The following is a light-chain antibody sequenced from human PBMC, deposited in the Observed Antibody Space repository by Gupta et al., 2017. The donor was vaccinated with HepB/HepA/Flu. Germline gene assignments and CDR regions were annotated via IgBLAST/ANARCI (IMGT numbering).Light chain of an antibody. CDR1: KLGDKY. J-gene: IGLJ1*01. CDR3: QAWDSSTASYF. V-gene: IGLV3-1*01. CDR2: QDS. Sequence: SYVLTQRLSVPVSSGQTASITCSGDKLGDKYACWYQQKPSQSPVLVIYQDSKRPSGIPERFSGSNSGNKATLTISRTQAIDEADYYCQAWDSSTASYFFGTGTKVTVL.